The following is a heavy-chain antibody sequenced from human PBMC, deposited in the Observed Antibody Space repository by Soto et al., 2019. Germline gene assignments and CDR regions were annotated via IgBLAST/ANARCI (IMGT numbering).Heavy chain of an antibody. V-gene: IGHV1-2*02. D-gene: IGHD2-15*01. CDR3: ARVSVDVQE. CDR1: GPTFIAYY. CDR2: IDPKSGGT. Sequence: QLLQSAAEVKKPGASVKVSCKTSGPTFIAYYIHWVRQAPGQGLEWMGWIDPKSGGTTYEQKFRGKVNMTRDASINTAYIELNRLPSDDTAVYYCARVSVDVQEWGQGTLLTVSS. J-gene: IGHJ4*02.